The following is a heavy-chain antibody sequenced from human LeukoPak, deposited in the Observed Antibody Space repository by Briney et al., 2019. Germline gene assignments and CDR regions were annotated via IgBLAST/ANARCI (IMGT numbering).Heavy chain of an antibody. V-gene: IGHV1-2*02. CDR2: INPNSGGT. Sequence: ASVKVSCKASGYTFTGYYMHWVRQAPGQGLEWMGWINPNSGGTSHAQKFQGRVTMTRDTSISTAYMELSRLRSDDTAVYYCAGMVYGSGNEKDWGQGTLVTVSS. D-gene: IGHD3-10*01. CDR3: AGMVYGSGNEKD. J-gene: IGHJ4*02. CDR1: GYTFTGYY.